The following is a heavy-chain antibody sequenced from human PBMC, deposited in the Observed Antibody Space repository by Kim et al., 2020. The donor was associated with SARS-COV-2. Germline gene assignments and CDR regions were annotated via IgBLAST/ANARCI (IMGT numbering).Heavy chain of an antibody. Sequence: SETLSLTCTVSGGSISSYYWSWIRQPPGKGLEWIGYIYYSGSTNYNPSLKSRVTISVDTSKNQFSLKLSSVTAADTAVYYCARHVGGSYQPNWYFDLWGRGTLVTVSS. CDR3: ARHVGGSYQPNWYFDL. CDR1: GGSISSYY. D-gene: IGHD1-26*01. CDR2: IYYSGST. J-gene: IGHJ2*01. V-gene: IGHV4-59*08.